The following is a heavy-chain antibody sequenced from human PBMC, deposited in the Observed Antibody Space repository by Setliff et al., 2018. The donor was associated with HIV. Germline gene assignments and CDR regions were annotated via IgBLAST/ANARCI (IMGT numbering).Heavy chain of an antibody. J-gene: IGHJ4*02. Sequence: GGSLRLSCAASGFTFSSYTMSWVRQAPGKGLEWVSGIYDSGDRTYYADSVKGRFTISRDNSKNTLYLQMNSLRAADTALYYCTRDGGEYWGEGTLVTVSS. D-gene: IGHD3-16*01. CDR1: GFTFSSYT. CDR2: IYDSGDRT. V-gene: IGHV3-23*01. CDR3: TRDGGEY.